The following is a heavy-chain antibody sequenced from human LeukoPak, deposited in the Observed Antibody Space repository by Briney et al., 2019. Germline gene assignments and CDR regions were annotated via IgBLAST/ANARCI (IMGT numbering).Heavy chain of an antibody. D-gene: IGHD3-3*01. V-gene: IGHV3-11*06. Sequence: GGSLRLSFAASGFTFSDYYMSWIRQAPGKGLEWVSYISSSSSYTNYADSVKGRFTISRDNAKNSLYLQMNSLRAEDTAVYYCARGPYYDFWSGYYHDYWGQGTLVTVSS. CDR2: ISSSSSYT. J-gene: IGHJ4*02. CDR1: GFTFSDYY. CDR3: ARGPYYDFWSGYYHDY.